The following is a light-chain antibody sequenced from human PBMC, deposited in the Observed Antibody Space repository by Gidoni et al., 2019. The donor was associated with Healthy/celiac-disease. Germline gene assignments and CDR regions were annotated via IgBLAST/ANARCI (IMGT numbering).Light chain of an antibody. J-gene: IGLJ3*02. CDR1: SGSIASNY. V-gene: IGLV6-57*01. CDR3: QSYDSSNQWV. CDR2: EDN. Sequence: NFMLTQPHSVSESPGKTVTISCTRSSGSIASNYVPWYQQRPGSSPTTVIYEDNQRPPGVPDRFAGSIDSSSNSASLTISGLKTEDEADYYCQSYDSSNQWVFGGGTKLTVL.